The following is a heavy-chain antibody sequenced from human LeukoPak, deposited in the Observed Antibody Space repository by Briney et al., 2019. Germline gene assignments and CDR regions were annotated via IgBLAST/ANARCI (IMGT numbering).Heavy chain of an antibody. V-gene: IGHV3-7*03. Sequence: GGALRLSCAASGFTFSTYWMKWYRQAPGKGLEGVGNRNQDASEINYVDAVRGRFTISRDNAKTPLHLQMNSLRAEDTAVYYCATDRDNSDWQKRFDSWGQGTLVTVSS. CDR1: GFTFSTYW. D-gene: IGHD2-21*02. CDR3: ATDRDNSDWQKRFDS. CDR2: RNQDASEI. J-gene: IGHJ4*02.